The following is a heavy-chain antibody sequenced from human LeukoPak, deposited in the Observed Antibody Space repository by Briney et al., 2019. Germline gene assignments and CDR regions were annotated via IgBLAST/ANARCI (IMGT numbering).Heavy chain of an antibody. CDR3: ARLHWGSGGSGSFDF. CDR1: GGSFSGYY. J-gene: IGHJ4*02. CDR2: ISSTGNT. D-gene: IGHD7-27*01. Sequence: SETLSLTCAVYGGSFSGYYWSWIRQPPGKGLEWIGIISSTGNTYYSPSLKSRLAISVDTSKNHFSLKLTSVTAADTAVFYCARLHWGSGGSGSFDFWGQGTLVTVSS. V-gene: IGHV4-34*01.